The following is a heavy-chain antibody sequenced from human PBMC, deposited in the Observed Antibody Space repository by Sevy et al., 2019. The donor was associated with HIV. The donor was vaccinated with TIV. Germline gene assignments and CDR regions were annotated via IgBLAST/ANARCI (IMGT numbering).Heavy chain of an antibody. Sequence: GGSLRLSCAASGFTFSSYAMNWVRQAPGKGLEWVAAICGDGGSKYYADSVKGRFTISRDNSKNTLYLQMNSLRAEDTAVYYCAKDVSIAVAGIGTPFDPWGQGTMVTVSS. J-gene: IGHJ5*02. CDR3: AKDVSIAVAGIGTPFDP. CDR1: GFTFSSYA. D-gene: IGHD6-19*01. CDR2: ICGDGGSK. V-gene: IGHV3-23*01.